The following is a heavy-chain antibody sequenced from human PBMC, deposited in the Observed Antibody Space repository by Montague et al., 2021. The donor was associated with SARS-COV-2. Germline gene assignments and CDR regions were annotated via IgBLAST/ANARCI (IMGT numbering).Heavy chain of an antibody. CDR2: MYYSGST. CDR1: GGSISSYY. V-gene: IGHV4-59*01. J-gene: IGHJ4*02. Sequence: SETLSLTCTVSGGSISSYYWSWIRQPPGKGLEWIGYMYYSGSTNYNPSLKSRVTLSVDTSKNQFSLKLSSVTAADTAVYYCARDFDSWGQGTLVTVSS. CDR3: ARDFDS.